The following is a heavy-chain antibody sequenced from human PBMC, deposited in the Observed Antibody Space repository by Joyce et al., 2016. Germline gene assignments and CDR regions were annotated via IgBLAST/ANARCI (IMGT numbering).Heavy chain of an antibody. CDR3: VRLSTSSWYGHFDY. CDR2: IDPSDSYT. CDR1: GYNFTTYW. J-gene: IGHJ4*02. V-gene: IGHV5-10-1*03. D-gene: IGHD6-13*01. Sequence: VQLVQSGAEVKKPGESLRISCKGSGYNFTTYWLTWVRELPAKGLEWRGMIDPSDSYTNYTPCFQGRVSISADKSITTAYLQWNSLKASDPAMYYCVRLSTSSWYGHFDYWGLGTLVTVSS.